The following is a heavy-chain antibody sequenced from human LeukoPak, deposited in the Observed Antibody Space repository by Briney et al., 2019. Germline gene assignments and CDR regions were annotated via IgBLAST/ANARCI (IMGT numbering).Heavy chain of an antibody. D-gene: IGHD3-16*02. CDR1: GGSFSGYY. V-gene: IGHV4-34*01. Sequence: PSETLSLTCAVYGGSFSGYYWSWIRQPPGKGLEWIGEINHSGSTNYNPSLKSRVTISVDTSKNQFSLKLSSVTAADTAVYYCARRPFGGVIVRLFYYWGQGTLVTVSS. CDR2: INHSGST. CDR3: ARRPFGGVIVRLFYY. J-gene: IGHJ4*02.